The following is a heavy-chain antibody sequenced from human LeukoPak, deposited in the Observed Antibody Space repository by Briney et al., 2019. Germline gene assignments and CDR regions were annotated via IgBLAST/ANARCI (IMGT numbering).Heavy chain of an antibody. CDR2: INPNSGDT. CDR1: GYTFTGYY. J-gene: IGHJ5*02. D-gene: IGHD3-10*01. Sequence: ASVKVSCKASGYTFTGYYMHWVRQAPGQGLQWMGWINPNSGDTNYAQKFQGRVTMTRDTSITTAYMELSSLRSEDTAVYYCARSGFGSGISFDLWGQGTLVTVSS. V-gene: IGHV1-2*02. CDR3: ARSGFGSGISFDL.